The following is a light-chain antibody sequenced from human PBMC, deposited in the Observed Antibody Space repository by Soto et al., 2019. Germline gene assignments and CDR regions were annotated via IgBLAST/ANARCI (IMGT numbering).Light chain of an antibody. CDR2: DTS. Sequence: EIVLTQSPGTLSLSPGERSTLSCRASQSVSSTYLVWYQQKPGLAPRLILYDTSFRATGIPDRFSGSGSGTDFTLTISRLDPEDFAVYYCQQYGSSPSFGQGTKVDIK. CDR3: QQYGSSPS. J-gene: IGKJ1*01. V-gene: IGKV3D-20*01. CDR1: QSVSSTY.